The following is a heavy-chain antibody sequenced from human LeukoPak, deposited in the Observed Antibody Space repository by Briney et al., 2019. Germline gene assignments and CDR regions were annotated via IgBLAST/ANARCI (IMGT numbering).Heavy chain of an antibody. Sequence: PSETLSLTCTVSGGSISSGGYYWSWIRQPPGKGLEWIGYIYHSGSTYYNPSLKSRVTISVDRSKNQFSLKLSSVTAADTAVYYCASLRWAFDIWGQGTMVTVSS. J-gene: IGHJ3*02. CDR2: IYHSGST. V-gene: IGHV4-30-2*01. CDR1: GGSISSGGYY. CDR3: ASLRWAFDI. D-gene: IGHD5-24*01.